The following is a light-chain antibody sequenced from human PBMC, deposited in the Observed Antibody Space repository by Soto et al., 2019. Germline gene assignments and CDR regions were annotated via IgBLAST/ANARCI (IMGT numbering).Light chain of an antibody. V-gene: IGKV3-15*01. CDR3: QQYNKCTPYT. J-gene: IGKJ2*01. CDR1: QSVSSN. CDR2: AAY. Sequence: EIVMTQSPATLSVSPGERDTLSCRASQSVSSNLAWYQQKPGQAPRLLIYAAYTRGTGVPAKFSGSGSGTDVTLTITSLHSDAGAVYYCQQYNKCTPYTFGQGTKLKIK.